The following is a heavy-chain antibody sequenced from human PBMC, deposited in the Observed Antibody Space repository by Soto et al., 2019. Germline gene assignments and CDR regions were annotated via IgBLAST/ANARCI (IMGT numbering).Heavy chain of an antibody. CDR3: ARASAYTATDFDY. CDR2: IFYSGNT. J-gene: IGHJ4*02. CDR1: GGSISSGDYY. D-gene: IGHD2-15*01. Sequence: QVQLQESGPGLVKPSQTLSLTCTVSGGSISSGDYYWCWIRQPPGKGLEWIGSIFYSGNTHYNPALTSRLTISVHTSKNQFSLKLSSVTAADTAVYYCARASAYTATDFDYWGQGTLGTVSS. V-gene: IGHV4-30-4*01.